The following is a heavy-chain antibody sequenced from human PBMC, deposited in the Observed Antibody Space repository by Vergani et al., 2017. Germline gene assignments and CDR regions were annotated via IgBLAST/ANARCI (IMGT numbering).Heavy chain of an antibody. Sequence: QVQLVQSGAEVKKPGSSVKVSCKASGGTFSSYAISWVRQAPGQGLEWMGGIIPIFGTANYAQKFQGRVTITADESTSTAYMELSSLRSEDTAVYYCARDTGTTSRRDFGRYYYYYRDVWGKGTTVTVSS. J-gene: IGHJ6*03. V-gene: IGHV1-69*01. CDR3: ARDTGTTSRRDFGRYYYYYRDV. CDR2: IIPIFGTA. D-gene: IGHD1-7*01. CDR1: GGTFSSYA.